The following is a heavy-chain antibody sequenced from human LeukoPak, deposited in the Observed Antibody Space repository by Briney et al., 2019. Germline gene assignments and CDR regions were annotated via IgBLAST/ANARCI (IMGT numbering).Heavy chain of an antibody. CDR2: ISYDGSNK. J-gene: IGHJ6*03. D-gene: IGHD1-1*01. Sequence: PGGSLRLSCAASGFTFTNYWMSWVRQAPGKGLEWVAVISYDGSNKYYADSVKGRFTISRDNSKNTLYLQMNSLRAEDTAVYYCARDRVNGYYYYYMDVWGKGTTVTVSS. CDR1: GFTFTNYW. V-gene: IGHV3-30*03. CDR3: ARDRVNGYYYYYMDV.